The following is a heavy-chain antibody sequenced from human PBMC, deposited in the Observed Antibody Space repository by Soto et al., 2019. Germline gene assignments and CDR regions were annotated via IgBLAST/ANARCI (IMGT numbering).Heavy chain of an antibody. V-gene: IGHV3-11*03. J-gene: IGHJ6*02. Sequence: QVQLMQSGGGLVKPGGSLRLSCAASGFMFSAYYMTWILQTPVRGLEWVAYINTISDTYCADSVRGRFTTYRDNARNSLFLQMNGLRLEDSAVYYCARGHYSLDVWGQGTTVPGSS. CDR1: GFMFSAYY. CDR3: ARGHYSLDV. CDR2: INTISDT.